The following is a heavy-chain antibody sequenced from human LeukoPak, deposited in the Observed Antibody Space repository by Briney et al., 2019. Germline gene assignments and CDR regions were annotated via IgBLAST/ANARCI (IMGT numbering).Heavy chain of an antibody. J-gene: IGHJ4*02. CDR1: GGSISSGSYY. V-gene: IGHV4-61*02. CDR3: ARGGVLLGYFDY. D-gene: IGHD1-26*01. CDR2: IYTSGST. Sequence: PSETLSLTCPVSGGSISSGSYYWSWIRQPAGKGLEWIGRIYTSGSTNYNPSLKSRVTISVDTSKNQFSLKLSSVTAADTAVYYCARGGVLLGYFDYWGQGTLVTVSS.